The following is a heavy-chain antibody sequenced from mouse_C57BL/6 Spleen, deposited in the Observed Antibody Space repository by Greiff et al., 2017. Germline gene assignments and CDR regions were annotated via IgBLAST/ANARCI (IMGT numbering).Heavy chain of an antibody. CDR1: GYTFTSYG. CDR3: ARGGTTTVVAPDAMDY. D-gene: IGHD1-1*01. Sequence: VQGVESGAELARPGASVKLSCKASGYTFTSYGISWVKQRTGQGLEWIGEIYPRSGNTYYNEKFKGKATLTADKSSSTAYMELRSLTSEDSAVYFCARGGTTTVVAPDAMDYWGQGTSVTGSS. CDR2: IYPRSGNT. V-gene: IGHV1-81*01. J-gene: IGHJ4*01.